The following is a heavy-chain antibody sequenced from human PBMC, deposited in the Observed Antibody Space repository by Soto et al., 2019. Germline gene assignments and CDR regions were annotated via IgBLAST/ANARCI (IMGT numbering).Heavy chain of an antibody. D-gene: IGHD5-12*01. V-gene: IGHV4-4*02. CDR1: GGSISSSNW. Sequence: SETLSLTCAVSGGSISSSNWWSWVRQPPGKGLEWIGEIYHSGSTNYNPSLKSRVTISLDKSKNQFSLKLSSVTAADTAVYYCARRGYSGYEWESLLGRYFYYYYRMDVWGQGTTVTVSS. J-gene: IGHJ6*02. CDR3: ARRGYSGYEWESLLGRYFYYYYRMDV. CDR2: IYHSGST.